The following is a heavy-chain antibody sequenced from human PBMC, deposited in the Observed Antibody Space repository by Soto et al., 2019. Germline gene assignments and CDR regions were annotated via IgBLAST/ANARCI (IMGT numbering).Heavy chain of an antibody. CDR3: ARAAPYDFWSGYCPFDY. D-gene: IGHD3-3*01. CDR2: IYYSGST. Sequence: QVQLQESGPGLVKPSQTLSLTCTVSGGSISSGGYSWSWIRQHPGKGLEWIGYIYYSGSTYYNPSLKSRVTISVDTSKNQFSLKLSSVTAADTAVYYCARAAPYDFWSGYCPFDYWGQGTLVTVSS. CDR1: GGSISSGGYS. V-gene: IGHV4-31*03. J-gene: IGHJ4*02.